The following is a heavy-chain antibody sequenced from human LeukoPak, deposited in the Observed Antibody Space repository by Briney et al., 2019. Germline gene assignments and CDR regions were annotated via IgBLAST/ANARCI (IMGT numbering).Heavy chain of an antibody. CDR2: INNDGHST. CDR1: EFTFSRYW. V-gene: IGHV3-74*01. Sequence: GGSLRLSCAASEFTFSRYWMHWVRQAPGKGLVWVSHINNDGHSTGYADSVKGRFTISRDNAKTTLYLQMNSLRAEDTAVYYCACQTTYDYYFMDVWGKGTTVTVSS. J-gene: IGHJ6*03. D-gene: IGHD1/OR15-1a*01. CDR3: ACQTTYDYYFMDV.